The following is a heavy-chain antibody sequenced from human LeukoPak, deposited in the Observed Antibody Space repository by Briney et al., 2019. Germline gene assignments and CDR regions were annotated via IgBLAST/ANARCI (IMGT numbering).Heavy chain of an antibody. J-gene: IGHJ4*02. CDR3: ARAGATDYFDY. V-gene: IGHV4-59*01. Sequence: SSETLSLTCTVSGGSISSYNWSWIRQPPGKGLEWMGHMYYSGTINYNPSLKSRVTISVDTSKKQFSRKLSSVTAADAGMYDCARAGATDYFDYWGQGTLVTVSS. CDR2: MYYSGTI. CDR1: GGSISSYN.